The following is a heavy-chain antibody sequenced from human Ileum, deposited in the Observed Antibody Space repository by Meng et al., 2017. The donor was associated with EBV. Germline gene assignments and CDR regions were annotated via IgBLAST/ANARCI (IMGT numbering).Heavy chain of an antibody. CDR1: GGVFSGYY. CDR3: AREARSSGYHPGIGP. D-gene: IGHD3-22*01. CDR2: INHSGST. V-gene: IGHV4-34*01. J-gene: IGHJ5*02. Sequence: GAGLLKLSDTLSLTCAVYGGVFSGYYWSWIRQSPGKGLEWIGEINHSGSTNYNPSLKSRVTISVDTSKNQFSLKLTSVTAADTAVYYCAREARSSGYHPGIGPWGQGTLVTVSS.